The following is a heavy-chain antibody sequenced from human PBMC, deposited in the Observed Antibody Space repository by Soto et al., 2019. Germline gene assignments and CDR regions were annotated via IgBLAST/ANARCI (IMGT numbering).Heavy chain of an antibody. J-gene: IGHJ4*02. Sequence: QVQLVQSGAEVKKPGASVKVSCKASGYTFTSYGISWVRQAPGQGVEWMGCISAYNGNTNYTQKRQGKVTMTTDSSTSTAYMELRSLRSYDTAVYYCARSIAAAVDFDYWGQGTLVTVSS. CDR1: GYTFTSYG. D-gene: IGHD6-13*01. CDR2: ISAYNGNT. V-gene: IGHV1-18*01. CDR3: ARSIAAAVDFDY.